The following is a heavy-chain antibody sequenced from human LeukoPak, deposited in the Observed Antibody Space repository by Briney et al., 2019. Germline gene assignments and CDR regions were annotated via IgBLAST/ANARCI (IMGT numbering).Heavy chain of an antibody. CDR1: GGSFSGYY. CDR3: ARGQGSYCSSTSCGRANWFDP. V-gene: IGHV4-34*01. Sequence: SETLSLTCAVYGGSFSGYYWSWIRQPPGKGLEWIGEINHSGSTNYNPSLKSRVTISVDTSTNQFSLKLSSVTAADTAVYYCARGQGSYCSSTSCGRANWFDPWGQGTLVTVSS. J-gene: IGHJ5*02. D-gene: IGHD2-2*01. CDR2: INHSGST.